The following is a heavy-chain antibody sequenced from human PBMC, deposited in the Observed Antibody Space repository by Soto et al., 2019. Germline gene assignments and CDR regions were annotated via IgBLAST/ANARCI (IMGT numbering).Heavy chain of an antibody. CDR1: GYTFTSYG. V-gene: IGHV1-18*01. Sequence: GASVKVSCKASGYTFTSYGISWVRQAPGQGLEWVGWISAYNGNTNYAQKLQGRVTMTTDTSTSTAYMELRSLRSDDTAVYYCARDRDSSGYYYFSDFDYWGQGTLVTVSS. J-gene: IGHJ4*02. CDR2: ISAYNGNT. CDR3: ARDRDSSGYYYFSDFDY. D-gene: IGHD3-22*01.